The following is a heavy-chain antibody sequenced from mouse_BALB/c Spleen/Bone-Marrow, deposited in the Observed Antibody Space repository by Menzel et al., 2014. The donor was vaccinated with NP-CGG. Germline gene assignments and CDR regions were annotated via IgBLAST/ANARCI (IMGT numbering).Heavy chain of an antibody. CDR2: INPSNGGT. CDR3: SRGRRDALDY. CDR1: GYTFTSYY. V-gene: IGHV1S81*02. Sequence: QVQLNDSGAELVKPGASVKLSCKASGYTFTSYYMYWVKQRPGQGLEWFGEINPSNGGTNSNEKFKNKATLTVDKSSSTAYMQLSSLTSEDSAVYYCSRGRRDALDYWGQGTSVTVSS. J-gene: IGHJ4*01.